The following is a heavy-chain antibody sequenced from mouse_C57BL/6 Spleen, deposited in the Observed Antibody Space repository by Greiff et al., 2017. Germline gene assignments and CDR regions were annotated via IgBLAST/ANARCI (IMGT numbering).Heavy chain of an antibody. CDR2: IYPGDGDT. Sequence: VQLVESGPELVKPGASVKISCKASGYAFSSSWMNWVKQRPGKGLEWIGRIYPGDGDTNYNGKFKGKATLTADKSSSTAYMQLSSLTSEDSAVYFCARRELGSYYFDYWGQGTTLTVSS. CDR1: GYAFSSSW. V-gene: IGHV1-82*01. J-gene: IGHJ2*01. CDR3: ARRELGSYYFDY. D-gene: IGHD4-1*01.